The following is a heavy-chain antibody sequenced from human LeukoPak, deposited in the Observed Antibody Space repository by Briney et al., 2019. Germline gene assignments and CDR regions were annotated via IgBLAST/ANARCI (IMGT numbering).Heavy chain of an antibody. CDR1: GGSISSYY. V-gene: IGHV4-59*08. Sequence: SETLSLTCTVSGGSISSYYWSWIRQPPGKGLEWIGYIHYSGSTNYNPSLKSRVTISVDTSKNQFSLKLSSVTAADTAVYYCARQRALGDYYFDYWGQGTLVTVSP. J-gene: IGHJ4*02. D-gene: IGHD3-16*02. CDR2: IHYSGST. CDR3: ARQRALGDYYFDY.